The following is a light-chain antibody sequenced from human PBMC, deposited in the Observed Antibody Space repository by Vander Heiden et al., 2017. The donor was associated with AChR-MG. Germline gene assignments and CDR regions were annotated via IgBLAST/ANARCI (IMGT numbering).Light chain of an antibody. Sequence: QSALTQPASVSGSPGQSITISCAGTSRDIGGYNFVSWYQQHPGKAPKLIIYEVSGRPSGVSNRFSGSKSGNTASLTISGLQAEDEAEYYCSSYTSGSTLWVFGGGTKLNVL. CDR3: SSYTSGSTLWV. CDR2: EVS. CDR1: SRDIGGYNF. V-gene: IGLV2-14*01. J-gene: IGLJ3*02.